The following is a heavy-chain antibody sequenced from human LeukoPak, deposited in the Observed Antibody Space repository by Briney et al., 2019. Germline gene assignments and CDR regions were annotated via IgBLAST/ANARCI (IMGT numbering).Heavy chain of an antibody. CDR1: GGSITSSSYY. D-gene: IGHD6-19*01. V-gene: IGHV4-39*07. CDR3: AKAKYSSGWYRHYYYYYMDV. J-gene: IGHJ6*03. CDR2: IYYSGST. Sequence: SETLSLTCTVSGGSITSSSYYWGWIRHPPGKGLEWIGSIYYSGSTYSNPSLKSRATISVDMSKTQFSLKLSSVSAADTAVYYCAKAKYSSGWYRHYYYYYMDVWGKGTRVNVSS.